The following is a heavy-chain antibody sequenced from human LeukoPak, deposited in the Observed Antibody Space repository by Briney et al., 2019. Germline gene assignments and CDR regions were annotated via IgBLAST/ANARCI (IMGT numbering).Heavy chain of an antibody. CDR2: ISYDGSNQ. Sequence: GRSLRLSCAASGFTFSSYGMHWVRQAPSKGLEWVAIISYDGSNQYYADSVKGRFTISRDNSKNTLYLQLNSLRSEDTAVYYCAKAPRSMLSLMALSFWGVDYWGQGTLVTVSS. V-gene: IGHV3-30*18. CDR1: GFTFSSYG. D-gene: IGHD2-8*01. J-gene: IGHJ4*02. CDR3: AKAPRSMLSLMALSFWGVDY.